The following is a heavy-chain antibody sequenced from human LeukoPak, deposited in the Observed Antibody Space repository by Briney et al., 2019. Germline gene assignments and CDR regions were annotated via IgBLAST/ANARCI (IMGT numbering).Heavy chain of an antibody. V-gene: IGHV4-39*07. CDR3: ARAPGIAAANNWFDP. Sequence: PSETLSLTCTVSGGSITSSSYYWGWIRQPPGKGLEWIGTVYYSGNTYYSPSLRSRVTILLDTSKNQFSLKLSSVTAADTAVYYCARAPGIAAANNWFDPWGQGTLVTVSS. J-gene: IGHJ5*02. CDR2: VYYSGNT. CDR1: GGSITSSSYY. D-gene: IGHD6-13*01.